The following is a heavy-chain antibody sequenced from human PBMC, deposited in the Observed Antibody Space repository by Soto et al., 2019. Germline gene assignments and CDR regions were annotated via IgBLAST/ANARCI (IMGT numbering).Heavy chain of an antibody. CDR2: IYYTGST. J-gene: IGHJ5*02. Sequence: SETLSLTCTVSGGSISSGGYYWSWIRQHPGKGLEWIGYIYYTGSTKYNPSLQSRVTMSVDTSKNQFSLRLSSVTAADTAVHFCARSSYYYDSSGYFFSWFDPWGQGTLVTVSS. CDR3: ARSSYYYDSSGYFFSWFDP. V-gene: IGHV4-61*08. D-gene: IGHD3-22*01. CDR1: GGSISSGGYY.